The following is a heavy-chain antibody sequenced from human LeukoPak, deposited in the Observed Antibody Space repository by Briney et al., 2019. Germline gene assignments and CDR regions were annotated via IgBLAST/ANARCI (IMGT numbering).Heavy chain of an antibody. D-gene: IGHD3-10*01. V-gene: IGHV4-39*01. J-gene: IGHJ4*02. CDR3: ARHYGP. CDR2: IYYSGST. Sequence: SETLSLTCTVSGGSISGSSYYWGWLRQPPGKGLEWIGSIYYSGSTYYNPSLKSRVTISVDTSKNQFSLKLNSVTATDTAVYYRARHYGPWGQGTLVTVSS. CDR1: GGSISGSSYY.